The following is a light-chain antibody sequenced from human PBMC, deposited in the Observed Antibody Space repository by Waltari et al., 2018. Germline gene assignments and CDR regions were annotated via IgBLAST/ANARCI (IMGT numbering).Light chain of an antibody. J-gene: IGKJ2*01. CDR2: DAS. CDR3: QQRSSWTPNT. V-gene: IGKV3-11*01. Sequence: EIVLTQSPATLSLSPGETATLSCRASQSVGNYLAWYQQKPGQAPRLLIYDASNRATGIPDRFRGSGSGTDFTLTISSLEPEDFALYYCQQRSSWTPNTFGQGARLEIK. CDR1: QSVGNY.